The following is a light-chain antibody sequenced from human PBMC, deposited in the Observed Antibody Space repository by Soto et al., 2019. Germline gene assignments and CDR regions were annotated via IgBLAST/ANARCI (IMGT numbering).Light chain of an antibody. Sequence: DIQMTQSPSTLSASVGDRVTITCRASQSISSWLAWYQKKPGKAPNILIYDASSLESGVPSRFSGSGSGTEFNLTISRLQTDDFATYYCQQYNSYSWTFGQGTKLDIK. CDR1: QSISSW. J-gene: IGKJ1*01. CDR2: DAS. V-gene: IGKV1-5*01. CDR3: QQYNSYSWT.